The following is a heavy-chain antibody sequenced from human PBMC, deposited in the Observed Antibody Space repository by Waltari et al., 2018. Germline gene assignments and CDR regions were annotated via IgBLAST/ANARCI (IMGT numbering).Heavy chain of an antibody. CDR3: VTGLTTVTAKDYFDH. Sequence: EVQLVESGGGSVQPGGSLRLSGAASGMAFSNCWRNWVRQAAGKGLEWVANIKQDGSEKNYVDSVEGRFSISRDNAQNSLYLQMNSLRAEDTAIYYCVTGLTTVTAKDYFDHWGQGALVTVSS. CDR1: GMAFSNCW. CDR2: IKQDGSEK. J-gene: IGHJ4*02. D-gene: IGHD4-17*01. V-gene: IGHV3-7*01.